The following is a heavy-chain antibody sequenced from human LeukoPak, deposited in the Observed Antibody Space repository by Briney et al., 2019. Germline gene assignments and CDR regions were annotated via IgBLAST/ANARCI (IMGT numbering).Heavy chain of an antibody. V-gene: IGHV6-1*01. CDR2: TYYRSKWYN. CDR3: ARGTATASYPINWFDP. Sequence: SQTLSLTCALSGDSVSSNSASWNWIRQSPSRGLEWLGRTYYRSKWYNDYAISVKSRITINPDTSKNQFSLHLNSVTPGDTAVYYCARGTATASYPINWFDPWGQGILVTVSS. J-gene: IGHJ5*02. D-gene: IGHD1-14*01. CDR1: GDSVSSNSAS.